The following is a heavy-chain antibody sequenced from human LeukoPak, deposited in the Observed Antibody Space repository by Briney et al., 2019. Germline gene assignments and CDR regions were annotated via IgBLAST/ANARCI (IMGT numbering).Heavy chain of an antibody. J-gene: IGHJ6*02. V-gene: IGHV1-46*01. D-gene: IGHD1-1*01. CDR3: ACSQQLERHRGYYYYGMDV. Sequence: GASVKVSCKASGYTFPSYFMHWVRQAPGQGLEWMGIINPTGGSTTYAQKFQGRVTITADESTSTAYMELSSLRSEDTAVYYCACSQQLERHRGYYYYGMDVWGQGTTVTVSS. CDR1: GYTFPSYF. CDR2: INPTGGST.